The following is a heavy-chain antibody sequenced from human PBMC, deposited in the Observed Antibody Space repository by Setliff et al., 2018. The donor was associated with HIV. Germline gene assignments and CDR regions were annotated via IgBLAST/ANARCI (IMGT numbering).Heavy chain of an antibody. CDR2: FDPEDGET. J-gene: IGHJ3*02. CDR1: GYTLTELS. D-gene: IGHD3-3*01. V-gene: IGHV1-24*01. CDR3: ARVAWYYSFWSGLGDAFDI. Sequence: WASVKVSCKVSGYTLTELSMHWVRQAPGKGLEWMGGFDPEDGETIYAQRFQGRVTMTTDTSTSTAYMELRSLRSDDTAVYYCARVAWYYSFWSGLGDAFDIWGQGTMVTVSS.